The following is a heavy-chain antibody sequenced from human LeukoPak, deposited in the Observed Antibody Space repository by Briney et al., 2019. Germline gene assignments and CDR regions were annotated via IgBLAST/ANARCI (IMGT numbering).Heavy chain of an antibody. Sequence: ASVKVSCKASGGTFSSYAISWVRQAPGQGLEWMGWMNPNSGNTGYAQKFQGRVTMTRNTSISTAYMELSSLRSEDTAVYYCARTGYSSSWWGYYYGMDVWGQGTTVTVSS. V-gene: IGHV1-8*02. D-gene: IGHD6-13*01. CDR1: GGTFSSYA. J-gene: IGHJ6*02. CDR3: ARTGYSSSWWGYYYGMDV. CDR2: MNPNSGNT.